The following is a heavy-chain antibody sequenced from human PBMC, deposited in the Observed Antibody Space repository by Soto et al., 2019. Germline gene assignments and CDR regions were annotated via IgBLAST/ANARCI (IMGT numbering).Heavy chain of an antibody. V-gene: IGHV3-23*01. D-gene: IGHD6-19*01. CDR3: AKDKQWLAPGAEYFQH. Sequence: GGSLRLSCAASGFTFSSYAMSRVRQAPGKGLEWVSAISGSGGSTYYADSVKGRFTISRDNSKNTLYLQMNSLRAEDTAVYYCAKDKQWLAPGAEYFQHWGQGTLVTSSS. CDR2: ISGSGGST. J-gene: IGHJ1*01. CDR1: GFTFSSYA.